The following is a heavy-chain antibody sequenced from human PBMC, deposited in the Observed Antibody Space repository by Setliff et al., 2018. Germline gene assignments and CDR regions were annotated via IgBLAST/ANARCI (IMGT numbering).Heavy chain of an antibody. J-gene: IGHJ4*02. CDR1: GGSFSGYY. CDR3: ARGGYSRGPSSSWYILDY. CDR2: IYYSGST. V-gene: IGHV4-34*01. D-gene: IGHD6-13*01. Sequence: PSETLSLTCAVYGGSFSGYYWGWIRQPPGKGLEWIGSIYYSGSTYYNPSLKSRVTISVDTSKNQFSLKLSSVTAADTAVYYCARGGYSRGPSSSWYILDYWGQGTLVTVSS.